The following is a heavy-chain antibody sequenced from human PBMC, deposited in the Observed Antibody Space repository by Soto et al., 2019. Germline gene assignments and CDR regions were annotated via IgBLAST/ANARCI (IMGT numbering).Heavy chain of an antibody. CDR2: IIPIFGTA. CDR3: AGYYYDISGYSTGTFDY. CDR1: GGTFSTYA. Sequence: QVQLVQSGAEVKKPGSSVKVSCKASGGTFSTYAINWVRQAPGQGLEWMGEIIPIFGTANYAQKFQGRVTITDDESTSTAYMELSSLRSEDTAVYYCAGYYYDISGYSTGTFDYWGQGTLVTVSS. V-gene: IGHV1-69*01. D-gene: IGHD3-22*01. J-gene: IGHJ4*02.